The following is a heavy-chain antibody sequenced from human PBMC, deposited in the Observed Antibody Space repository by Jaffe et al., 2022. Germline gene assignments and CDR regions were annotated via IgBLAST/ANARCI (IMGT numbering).Heavy chain of an antibody. CDR1: GFTFSSYS. V-gene: IGHV3-21*01. J-gene: IGHJ4*02. D-gene: IGHD2-15*01. CDR3: ARGHCSGGSCYSDGFDY. CDR2: ISSSSSYI. Sequence: EVQLVESGGGLVKPGGSLRLSCAASGFTFSSYSMNWVRQAPGKGLEWVSSISSSSSYIYYADSVKGRFTISRDNAKNSLYLQMNSLRAEDTAVYYCARGHCSGGSCYSDGFDYWGQGTLVTVSS.